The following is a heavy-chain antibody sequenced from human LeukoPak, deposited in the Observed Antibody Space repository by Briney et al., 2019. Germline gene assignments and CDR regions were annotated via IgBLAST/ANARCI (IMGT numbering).Heavy chain of an antibody. CDR3: ARDRNKGVRGVSFDY. CDR1: GFTFSSYS. V-gene: IGHV3-48*04. CDR2: ISSSGTTI. D-gene: IGHD3-10*01. Sequence: GGSLRLSCAASGFTFSSYSMNWVRQAPGKGLEWVSYISSSGTTIYYADSVKGRFTISRDNAKNSLYLQMNSLRAEDTAVYYCARDRNKGVRGVSFDYWGQGTLVTVSS. J-gene: IGHJ4*02.